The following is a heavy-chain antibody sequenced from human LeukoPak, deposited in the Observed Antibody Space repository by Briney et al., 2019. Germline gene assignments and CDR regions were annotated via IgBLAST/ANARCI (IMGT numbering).Heavy chain of an antibody. D-gene: IGHD5-12*01. Sequence: SQTLSLTCAISGDSVSTNTVAWNWIRRSPSRGLEWLGRTYYSSKWYNDYAVSVKSRITISPDTSKNQFSLHLNSVTPEDTAVYFCARALVADVHNGFDFWGQGTLVTVSS. CDR1: GDSVSTNTVA. V-gene: IGHV6-1*01. CDR2: TYYSSKWYN. CDR3: ARALVADVHNGFDF. J-gene: IGHJ4*02.